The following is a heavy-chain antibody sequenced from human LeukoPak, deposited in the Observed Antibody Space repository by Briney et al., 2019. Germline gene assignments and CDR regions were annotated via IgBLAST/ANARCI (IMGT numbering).Heavy chain of an antibody. J-gene: IGHJ6*02. V-gene: IGHV3-30-3*01. Sequence: GGSLRLSCAASGFTFSSYAMHWVRQAPGKGLEWVALISYDGSNKYYADSVKGRFTISRDNSKNTLYLQMNSLRAEDTAVYYCAREYYYGSGSPSWYYGMDVWGQGTTVTVSS. CDR3: AREYYYGSGSPSWYYGMDV. CDR1: GFTFSSYA. D-gene: IGHD3-10*01. CDR2: ISYDGSNK.